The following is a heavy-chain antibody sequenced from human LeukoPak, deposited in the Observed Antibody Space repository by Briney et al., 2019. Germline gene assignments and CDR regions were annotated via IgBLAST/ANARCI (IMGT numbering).Heavy chain of an antibody. CDR2: IYYSGSI. Sequence: SETLSLTCTVSGGSISGYYWSWIRQPPGKGLEWIGYIYYSGSINYNPSLKSRVTISVDTSKNQFSLKLSSVTAADTAVYYCARSTPPTYYDYVWVSYRYNTDPKSYYYYYGMDVWGQGTTVTVSS. V-gene: IGHV4-59*01. J-gene: IGHJ6*02. CDR1: GGSISGYY. CDR3: ARSTPPTYYDYVWVSYRYNTDPKSYYYYYGMDV. D-gene: IGHD3-16*02.